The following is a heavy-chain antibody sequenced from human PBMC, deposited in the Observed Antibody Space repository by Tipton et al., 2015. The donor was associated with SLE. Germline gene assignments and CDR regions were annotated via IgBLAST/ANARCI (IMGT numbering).Heavy chain of an antibody. Sequence: TLSLTCSVSVVSMNSNSWSWVRQPPGKGLEWIGFFDNGSTAYNPSLKGRVTISANTAEKQVSLRLTSVTSADTGVYFCARGDYNKRGSPLVAWGRGILVTVS. CDR1: VVSMNSNS. CDR2: FDNGST. D-gene: IGHD4-11*01. V-gene: IGHV4-59*01. J-gene: IGHJ4*02. CDR3: ARGDYNKRGSPLVA.